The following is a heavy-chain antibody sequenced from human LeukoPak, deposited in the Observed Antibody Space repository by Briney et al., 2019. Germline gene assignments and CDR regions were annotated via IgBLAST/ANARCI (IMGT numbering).Heavy chain of an antibody. V-gene: IGHV1-2*02. CDR1: GYTFTGYY. CDR3: ARGDVLGIAVAGPLYFDY. Sequence: ASVKVSCKASGYTFTGYYMHWVRQAPGQGLEWMGWINPNSGGTNYAQKFQGRVTMTRDTSISTAYMELSRLRSDDTAVYYCARGDVLGIAVAGPLYFDYWGQGTLVTVSS. J-gene: IGHJ4*02. CDR2: INPNSGGT. D-gene: IGHD6-19*01.